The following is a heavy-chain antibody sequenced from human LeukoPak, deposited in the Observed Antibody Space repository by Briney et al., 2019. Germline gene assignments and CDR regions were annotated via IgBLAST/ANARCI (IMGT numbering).Heavy chain of an antibody. CDR2: INPNSGGT. D-gene: IGHD6-19*01. CDR3: ARANSSGWYEGP. V-gene: IGHV1-2*06. J-gene: IGHJ5*02. CDR1: GYTFTGYY. Sequence: ASVKVSCKASGYTFTGYYMHWVRQAPGQGLEWMGRINPNSGGTNYAQKFQGRVTMTRDTSISTAYMELSRLRSDDTAVYYCARANSSGWYEGPWGQGTLVTVSS.